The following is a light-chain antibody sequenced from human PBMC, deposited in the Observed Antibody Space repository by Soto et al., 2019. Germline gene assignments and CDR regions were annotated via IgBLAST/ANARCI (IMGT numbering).Light chain of an antibody. Sequence: EIVLTQSPGTPSLSPGERATLSCRASQSVSSSYLAWYQQKPGQAPRLLIYDASSRATGIPDRFSGSGSGTDFTLTISRLEPEDFAGYYCQQYGSSRTFGQGTKVDIK. CDR1: QSVSSSY. V-gene: IGKV3-20*01. CDR3: QQYGSSRT. J-gene: IGKJ1*01. CDR2: DAS.